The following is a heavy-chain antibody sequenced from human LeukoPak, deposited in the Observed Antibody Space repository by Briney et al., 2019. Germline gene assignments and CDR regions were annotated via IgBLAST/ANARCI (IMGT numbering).Heavy chain of an antibody. J-gene: IGHJ4*02. CDR1: GFTFSNCA. V-gene: IGHV3-23*01. CDR3: AKDVWRYSGSYYDFDY. D-gene: IGHD1-26*01. Sequence: AGGSLRLSCAASGFTFSNCAMSWVRQAPGKGLEWVSGINLSGSSTYYADSVKGRFTISRDNSKNTLYLQMNSLRAEDTAVYYCAKDVWRYSGSYYDFDYWGQGTLVTVSP. CDR2: INLSGSST.